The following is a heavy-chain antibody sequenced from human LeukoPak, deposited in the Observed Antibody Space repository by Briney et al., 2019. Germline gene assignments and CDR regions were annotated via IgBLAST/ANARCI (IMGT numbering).Heavy chain of an antibody. V-gene: IGHV3-30*18. CDR3: AKSDYYGSGSYYFDY. D-gene: IGHD3-10*01. Sequence: GRFLRLSCAASGFTFSSYGMHWVRQAPGKGLEWVAVISYDGSNKYYADSVKGRFTISRDNSKNTLYLQMNSLRAEDTAVYYCAKSDYYGSGSYYFDYWGQGTLVTVSS. CDR1: GFTFSSYG. J-gene: IGHJ4*02. CDR2: ISYDGSNK.